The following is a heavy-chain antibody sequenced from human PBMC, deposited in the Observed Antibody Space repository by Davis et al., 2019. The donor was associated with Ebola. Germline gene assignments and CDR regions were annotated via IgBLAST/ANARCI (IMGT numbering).Heavy chain of an antibody. V-gene: IGHV3-48*01. CDR3: ARTTGTTSGWFDP. J-gene: IGHJ5*02. Sequence: GGSLRLSCAASGFTVSSNYMNWVRQAPGKGLEWVSYISSSSSTIYYADSVKGRFTISRDNSKNTLYLQMNSLRAEDTAVYYCARTTGTTSGWFDPWGQGTLVTVSS. CDR2: ISSSSSTI. CDR1: GFTVSSNY. D-gene: IGHD1-1*01.